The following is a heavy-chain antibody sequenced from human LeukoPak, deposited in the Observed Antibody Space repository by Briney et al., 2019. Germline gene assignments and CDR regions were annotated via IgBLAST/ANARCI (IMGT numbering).Heavy chain of an antibody. CDR2: IYYSGST. Sequence: SETLSLTCTVSVGSISSYYGGWVRQPPGKGLEWIGYIYYSGSTNYNPSLKSRVTISVDTSKNQFSLKLSSVTAADTAVYYCVAFRITMVRGVIDDYWGQGTLVTVSS. J-gene: IGHJ4*02. CDR1: VGSISSYY. D-gene: IGHD3-10*01. V-gene: IGHV4-59*01. CDR3: VAFRITMVRGVIDDY.